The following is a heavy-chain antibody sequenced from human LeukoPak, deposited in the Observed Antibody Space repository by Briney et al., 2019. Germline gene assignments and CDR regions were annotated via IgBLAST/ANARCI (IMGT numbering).Heavy chain of an antibody. CDR2: IFYSGST. D-gene: IGHD3-10*01. Sequence: SETLSLTCTVSGGSISTSSYYWGWVRQPPGKGLEWIGNIFYSGSTYYSPSLKSRVTISLDTSRNQFSLKLNSVTAADTAVYYCARAVMVRGATNWFDPWGQGTLVTVSS. CDR1: GGSISTSSYY. J-gene: IGHJ5*02. V-gene: IGHV4-39*07. CDR3: ARAVMVRGATNWFDP.